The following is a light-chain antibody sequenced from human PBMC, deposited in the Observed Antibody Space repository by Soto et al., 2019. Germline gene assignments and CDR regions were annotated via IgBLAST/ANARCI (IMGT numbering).Light chain of an antibody. J-gene: IGKJ1*01. V-gene: IGKV3-20*01. CDR2: GTS. CDR3: QQYETSSPT. CDR1: QSVSSY. Sequence: EIVLTQSPATLSLSPGERATLSCRASQSVSSYLAWYQQKPGQAPRLLIYGTSSRATGIPDRFSGSGSGTDFTLTISRLEPEDFAVYYCQQYETSSPTFGQGTKVDIK.